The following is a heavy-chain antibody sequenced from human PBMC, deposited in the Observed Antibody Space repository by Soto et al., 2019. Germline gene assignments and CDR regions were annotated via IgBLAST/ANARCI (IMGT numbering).Heavy chain of an antibody. V-gene: IGHV4-61*01. CDR2: IYYSGST. D-gene: IGHD3-3*01. CDR3: ARSLTIFGVVQSMASCGMDV. J-gene: IGHJ6*02. Sequence: ERLPLPGTVAGGSVRRGSYSWSWIRQPPGKALEWIGYIYYSGSTNYNPSLKSRITISVDTSKNQFSLKLISVTRADTAVYYCARSLTIFGVVQSMASCGMDVWGQGTT. CDR1: GGSVRRGSYS.